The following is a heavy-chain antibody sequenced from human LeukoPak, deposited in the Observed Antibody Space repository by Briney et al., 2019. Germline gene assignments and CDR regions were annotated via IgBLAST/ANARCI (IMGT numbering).Heavy chain of an antibody. D-gene: IGHD6-6*01. V-gene: IGHV1-69*13. J-gene: IGHJ3*02. CDR2: IIPTFGTA. CDR3: ARGSIAAQDAFDI. Sequence: SVKVSCKASGYTFTSYGISWVRQAPGQGLEWMGGIIPTFGTANYAQKFQGRVTITADESTSTAYMELSSLRSEDTAVYYCARGSIAAQDAFDIWGQGTMVTVSS. CDR1: GYTFTSYG.